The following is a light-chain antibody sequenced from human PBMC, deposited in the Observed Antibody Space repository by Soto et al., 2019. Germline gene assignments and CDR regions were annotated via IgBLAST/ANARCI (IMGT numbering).Light chain of an antibody. CDR1: SSNIGSNT. V-gene: IGLV1-44*01. CDR2: SND. CDR3: ATWDDSLNAYV. J-gene: IGLJ1*01. Sequence: QSVLTQTPSASGTPGQRVTISCSGSSSNIGSNTVSWYQQVPGTAPKLLIFSNDQRPSGVPDRFSGSESGTSASLAIRGLQAEDAADYFCATWDDSLNAYVFGTGTKVTVL.